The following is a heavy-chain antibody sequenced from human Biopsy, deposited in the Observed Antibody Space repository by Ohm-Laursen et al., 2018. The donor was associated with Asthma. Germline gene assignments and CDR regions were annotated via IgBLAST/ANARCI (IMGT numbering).Heavy chain of an antibody. CDR2: MSFDGRQT. Sequence: LSLTCAASGFSFGSYGMHWVRQAPGKGLELVAVMSFDGRQTYYADSVKGRFTISRDNSKNTLYLQMNSLRAEDTAVYYCVRDGTDDAFDIWGQGTVVSVSS. V-gene: IGHV3-30*03. CDR3: VRDGTDDAFDI. CDR1: GFSFGSYG. D-gene: IGHD1-1*01. J-gene: IGHJ3*02.